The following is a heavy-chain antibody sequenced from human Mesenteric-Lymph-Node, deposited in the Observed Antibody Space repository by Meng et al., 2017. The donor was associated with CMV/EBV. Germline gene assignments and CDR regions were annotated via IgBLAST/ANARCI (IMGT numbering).Heavy chain of an antibody. CDR3: AKLLGAARRFDF. J-gene: IGHJ4*02. CDR1: GGSISSSSYY. V-gene: IGHV4-39*07. Sequence: GSLRLSCTVSGGSISSSSYYWGWIRQPPGKGLEWIGSIYYSGSTYYNPSLKSRVTISVDTSKNQFSLKLSSVTAADTAVYYCAKLLGAARRFDFWGQGTLVTVSS. D-gene: IGHD6-6*01. CDR2: IYYSGST.